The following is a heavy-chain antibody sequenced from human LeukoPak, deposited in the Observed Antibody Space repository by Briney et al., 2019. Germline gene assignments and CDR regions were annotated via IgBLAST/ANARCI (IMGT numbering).Heavy chain of an antibody. CDR2: IIPIFGTA. CDR1: GGTFSSYA. D-gene: IGHD3-3*01. Sequence: ASVKVSCKASGGTFSSYAISWVRQAPGQGLEWMGGIIPIFGTANYAQKFQGRVTITTDESTGTAYMELSSLRSEDTAVYYCAREWGPRRFSHYYFDYWGQGTLVTVSS. CDR3: AREWGPRRFSHYYFDY. V-gene: IGHV1-69*05. J-gene: IGHJ4*02.